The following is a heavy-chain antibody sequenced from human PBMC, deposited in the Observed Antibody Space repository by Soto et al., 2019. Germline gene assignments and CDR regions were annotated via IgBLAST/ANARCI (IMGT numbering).Heavy chain of an antibody. CDR2: SDPSDSYS. CDR3: ARLGHCSSTSCYSGDF. V-gene: IGHV5-10-1*01. Sequence: GECLTSSCRTSGCSFTRYWISWVRQMPGKGLEWMGRSDPSDSYSNYSPSFQGCVTISTDKSISTAYLQWSSLKASDTAIYYCARLGHCSSTSCYSGDFWGQGTLVPVSS. CDR1: GCSFTRYW. D-gene: IGHD2-2*01. J-gene: IGHJ4*02.